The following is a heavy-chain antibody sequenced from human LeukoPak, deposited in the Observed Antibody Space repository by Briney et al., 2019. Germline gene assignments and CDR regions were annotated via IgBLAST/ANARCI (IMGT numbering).Heavy chain of an antibody. J-gene: IGHJ5*02. D-gene: IGHD3-10*01. CDR2: SSAYNCNT. Sequence: ASVKVSSKASGYTFTRYGISWVLQAPGQGLEWMGWSSAYNCNTNYAQKLQGRVTITTDKSTSTAYMELRSLRSDDTAVYYCARDLWFGELLWFDPWRQGTMVTVSS. V-gene: IGHV1-18*01. CDR1: GYTFTRYG. CDR3: ARDLWFGELLWFDP.